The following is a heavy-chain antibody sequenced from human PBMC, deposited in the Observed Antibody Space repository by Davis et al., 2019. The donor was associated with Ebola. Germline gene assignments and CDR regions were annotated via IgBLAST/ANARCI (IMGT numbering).Heavy chain of an antibody. Sequence: MPSETLSLTCTVSGGSISSTSYYWGWIRQPPGKGLEWIGYIYYSGSTNYNPSLKSRVTISVDTSKNQFSLKLSSVTAADTAVYYCARDRGWDGAAFDIWGQGTMVTVSS. CDR1: GGSISSTSYY. D-gene: IGHD3-10*01. V-gene: IGHV4-61*05. CDR2: IYYSGST. CDR3: ARDRGWDGAAFDI. J-gene: IGHJ3*02.